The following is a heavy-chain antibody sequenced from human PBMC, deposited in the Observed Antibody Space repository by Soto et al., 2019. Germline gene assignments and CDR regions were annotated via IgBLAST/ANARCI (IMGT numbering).Heavy chain of an antibody. CDR3: AAPRAAVPHTRYFDP. J-gene: IGHJ5*02. CDR2: IPGSGGHKLHP. CDR1: GFTFTNYA. D-gene: IGHD6-13*01. Sequence: GGSLRLSCAASGFTFTNYAMSWVRLAPGQGLEWVSTIPGSGGHKLHPEYADSVKGRFTISRDDSKNTLYLQLNSLTAADTAVYYCAAPRAAVPHTRYFDPWGQGTPVTVSS. V-gene: IGHV3-23*01.